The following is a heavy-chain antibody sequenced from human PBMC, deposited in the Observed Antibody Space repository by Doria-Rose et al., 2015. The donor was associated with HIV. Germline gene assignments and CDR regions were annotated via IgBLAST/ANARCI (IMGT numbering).Heavy chain of an antibody. CDR3: VKDTGGNSGSDAFDL. D-gene: IGHD2-21*01. V-gene: IGHV3-30*18. CDR1: GFSFSSYG. Sequence: QVQLVESGGGVVQPGKSLRLSCVASGFSFSSYGMHWVRQAPAKGLEWVASTSYSGSNNYYADSVKGRFTISRDTSKSTLYLQMNTMRFEDTAVYHCVKDTGGNSGSDAFDLWGQGAMVTVSS. J-gene: IGHJ3*01. CDR2: TSYSGSNN.